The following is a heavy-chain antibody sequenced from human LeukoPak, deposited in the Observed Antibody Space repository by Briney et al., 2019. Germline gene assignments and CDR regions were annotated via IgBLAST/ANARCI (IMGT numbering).Heavy chain of an antibody. CDR1: GGSISSGGYY. CDR2: ISGSGGST. J-gene: IGHJ3*02. D-gene: IGHD3-22*01. CDR3: AKDRNPGYYDSSGGNAFDI. V-gene: IGHV3-23*01. Sequence: PSETLSLTCIVSGGSISSGGYYWSWVRQAPGKGLEWVSAISGSGGSTYYADSVKGRFTISRDNSKNTLYLQMNSLRAEDTAVYYCAKDRNPGYYDSSGGNAFDIWGQGTMVTVSS.